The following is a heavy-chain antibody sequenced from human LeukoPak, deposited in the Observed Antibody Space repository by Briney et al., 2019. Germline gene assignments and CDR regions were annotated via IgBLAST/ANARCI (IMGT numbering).Heavy chain of an antibody. Sequence: EASVKVSCKASGYTFTSYYMHWVRQAPGQGLEWMGWINPNSGGTNYAQKFQGRVTMTRDTSISTAYMELSRLRSEDTAVYYCARVRSRYQLLYGYWGEGTLVTVSS. D-gene: IGHD2-2*02. J-gene: IGHJ4*02. V-gene: IGHV1-2*02. CDR2: INPNSGGT. CDR3: ARVRSRYQLLYGY. CDR1: GYTFTSYY.